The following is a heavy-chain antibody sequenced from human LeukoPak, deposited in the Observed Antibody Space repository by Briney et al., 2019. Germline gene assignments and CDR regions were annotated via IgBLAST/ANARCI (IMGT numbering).Heavy chain of an antibody. CDR1: GYAFTSYG. J-gene: IGHJ6*03. CDR2: ISAYNGNT. Sequence: GASVKVSCKASGYAFTSYGISWVRQAPGQGLEWMGWISAYNGNTNYAQKLQGRVTMTTDTSTSTAYMELRSLRSDDTAVYYCARDLKDSSSWSYYYYYMDVWGKGTTVTVSS. D-gene: IGHD6-13*01. V-gene: IGHV1-18*01. CDR3: ARDLKDSSSWSYYYYYMDV.